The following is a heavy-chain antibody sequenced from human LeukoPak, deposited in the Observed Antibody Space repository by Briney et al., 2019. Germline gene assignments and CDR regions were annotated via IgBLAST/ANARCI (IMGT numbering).Heavy chain of an antibody. Sequence: SETLSLTCAVYGGSFIGYYWSWIRQPPGKGLEWIGEINHFGSTNYNPSLKSRVTISVDTSKNQFSLKLSSVTAADTAVYYCARLITGTPGMDVWGKGTTVTVSS. D-gene: IGHD1-7*01. J-gene: IGHJ6*04. CDR1: GGSFIGYY. CDR3: ARLITGTPGMDV. V-gene: IGHV4-34*01. CDR2: INHFGST.